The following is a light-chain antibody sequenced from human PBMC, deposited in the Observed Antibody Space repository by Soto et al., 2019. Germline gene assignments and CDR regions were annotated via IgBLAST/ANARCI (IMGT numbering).Light chain of an antibody. Sequence: QSVLTQPPSASGTPGQRVTISCSGGSSNIGSKPINWYQHLPGTAPKLLIFTNNRRPSGVPARFSGSKSGTSASLAITGLQSDDEADYYGATWDDSLRGPVFGGGTKLTVL. J-gene: IGLJ3*02. CDR3: ATWDDSLRGPV. CDR2: TNN. V-gene: IGLV1-44*01. CDR1: SSNIGSKP.